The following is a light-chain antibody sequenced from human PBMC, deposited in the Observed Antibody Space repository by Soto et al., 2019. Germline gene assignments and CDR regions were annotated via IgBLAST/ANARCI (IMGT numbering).Light chain of an antibody. CDR3: QHHTT. J-gene: IGKJ4*01. CDR1: QSISSW. Sequence: DIHMSQSPSTLSASGGARVTITCRASQSISSWLAWYQQKPGKAPKLLIYDASSLESGVPSRFSGSGSGTEFTLTISSLQPDDFATYYCQHHTTSGGGVKVDI. V-gene: IGKV1-5*01. CDR2: DAS.